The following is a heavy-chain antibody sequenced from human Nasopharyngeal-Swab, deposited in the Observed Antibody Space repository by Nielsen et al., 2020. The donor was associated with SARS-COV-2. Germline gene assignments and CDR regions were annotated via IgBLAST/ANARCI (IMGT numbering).Heavy chain of an antibody. CDR2: IYTSGST. CDR3: ASSYSSGWYFLDV. D-gene: IGHD6-19*01. V-gene: IGHV4-61*02. J-gene: IGHJ6*02. CDR1: GGSISSGSYY. Sequence: SETLSLTCTVSGGSISSGSYYWSWIRQPAGKGLEWIGRIYTSGSTNYNPSLKSRVTISVDTSKNQFSLKLSSVTAADTAVYYCASSYSSGWYFLDVWGQGTTVTVSS.